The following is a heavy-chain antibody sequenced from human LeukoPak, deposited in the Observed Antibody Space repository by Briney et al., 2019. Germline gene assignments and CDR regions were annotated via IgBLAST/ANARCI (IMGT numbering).Heavy chain of an antibody. CDR3: ARRELDYYDSSGYLSDAFDI. J-gene: IGHJ3*02. CDR1: GGSISSYY. CDR2: IYYSGST. Sequence: PSETLSLTCTVSGGSISSYYWSWIRQPPGKGLEWIGYIYYSGSTNYNPSLKSRVTISVDTSKNQFSLKLSSVTAADTAVYYCARRELDYYDSSGYLSDAFDIWGQGTMVTVSS. D-gene: IGHD3-22*01. V-gene: IGHV4-59*08.